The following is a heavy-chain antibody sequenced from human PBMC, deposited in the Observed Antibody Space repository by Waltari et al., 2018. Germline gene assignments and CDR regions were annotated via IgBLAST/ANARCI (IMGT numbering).Heavy chain of an antibody. V-gene: IGHV3-21*01. CDR1: GFIFNTFA. CDR2: ISSRSTYI. D-gene: IGHD3-16*01. Sequence: EVQLVESGGGLVKPGGSLRLSCAASGFIFNTFAMNWVRQAPGKGLEWVSSISSRSTYIYYADSVKGRFTISRDNARSSLFLQINSLRAEDTAVYYCARDEGGQYQGDFDYWGQGTLVSVSS. CDR3: ARDEGGQYQGDFDY. J-gene: IGHJ4*02.